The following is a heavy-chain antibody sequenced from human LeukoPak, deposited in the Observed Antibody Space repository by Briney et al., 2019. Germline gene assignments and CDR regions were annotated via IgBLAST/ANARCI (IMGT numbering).Heavy chain of an antibody. CDR3: AEGGISGYCSSTSCYTSLIR. CDR2: INPSGGST. CDR1: GYTFTSYY. Sequence: ASVKVSCKASGYTFTSYYMRWVRQAPGQGLEWMGIINPSGGSTSYAQKFQGRVTMTRDTSTSTVYMELSSLRSEDTAVYYCAEGGISGYCSSTSCYTSLIRWGQGTLVTVSS. V-gene: IGHV1-46*01. J-gene: IGHJ4*02. D-gene: IGHD2-2*02.